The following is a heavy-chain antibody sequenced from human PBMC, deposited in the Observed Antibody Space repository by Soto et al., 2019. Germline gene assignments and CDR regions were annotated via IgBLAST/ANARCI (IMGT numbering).Heavy chain of an antibody. CDR3: ARGNTIQPHSFYATDV. CDR2: MTPNNGDT. J-gene: IGHJ6*02. D-gene: IGHD5-18*01. Sequence: QVQLVQSGADVMKPGASEKVSCKASGYTFTSYDMNWVRQATGQGLEWLRYMTPNNGDTGYAQKFQGRFTMTWDTAKITAYMDLSSLGSEDTAVYYCARGNTIQPHSFYATDVRGQGTTLIVSS. CDR1: GYTFTSYD. V-gene: IGHV1-8*01.